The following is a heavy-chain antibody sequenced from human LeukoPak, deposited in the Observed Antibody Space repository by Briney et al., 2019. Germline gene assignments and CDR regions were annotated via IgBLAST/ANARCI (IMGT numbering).Heavy chain of an antibody. CDR3: ARGSPPFQH. CDR2: IGTAGDT. V-gene: IGHV3-13*01. Sequence: GGSLRLSCAASGFTLSNYDMHWVRQATGQGLEWVSGIGTAGDTYYAGSVKGRFTISRENAKNSLYLQMKSLRAGDTAVYYCARGSPPFQHWGQGTLVTVSS. D-gene: IGHD3-10*01. J-gene: IGHJ1*01. CDR1: GFTLSNYD.